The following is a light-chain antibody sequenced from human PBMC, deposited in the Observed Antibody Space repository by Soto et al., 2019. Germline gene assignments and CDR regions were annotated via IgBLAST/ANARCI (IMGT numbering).Light chain of an antibody. J-gene: IGKJ4*01. CDR2: AAS. CDR3: HHYGFSPT. CDR1: QSLDNN. V-gene: IGKV3-15*01. Sequence: EIVMTQSPATLSVSPGKRATLSCRASQSLDNNLAWYQQRPGQAPRLLIYAASARATGTPARFSGSGSGTDFTLTISRLEPEDFAVYYCHHYGFSPTFGGGTRLEIK.